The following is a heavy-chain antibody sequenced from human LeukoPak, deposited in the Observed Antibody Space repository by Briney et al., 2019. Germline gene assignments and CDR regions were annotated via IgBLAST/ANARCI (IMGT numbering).Heavy chain of an antibody. Sequence: GGSLRLPCAASGFTFSSYWMHWVRQVPGKGLVWVSRITSGGSDTIYADSVKGRFTISRDNAKNTLYLQMNSLRAEDTALYYCSRDRRTWFDPWGQGTLVTVSS. J-gene: IGHJ5*02. CDR1: GFTFSSYW. V-gene: IGHV3-74*01. CDR2: ITSGGSDT. CDR3: SRDRRTWFDP.